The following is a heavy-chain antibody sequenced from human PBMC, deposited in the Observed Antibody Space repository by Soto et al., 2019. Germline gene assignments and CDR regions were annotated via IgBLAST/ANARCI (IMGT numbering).Heavy chain of an antibody. CDR1: GFTFSSYA. D-gene: IGHD6-13*01. J-gene: IGHJ6*02. Sequence: QVQLVESGGGVVQPGRSLRLSCAASGFTFSSYAMHWVRQAPGKGLEWVAVISYDGSNKYYADSVKGRFTISRDNSKNTLYLQMNSLRAEDTAVYYCATIYSSSWYGVIYYYYGMDVWGQGTTVTVSS. V-gene: IGHV3-30-3*01. CDR3: ATIYSSSWYGVIYYYYGMDV. CDR2: ISYDGSNK.